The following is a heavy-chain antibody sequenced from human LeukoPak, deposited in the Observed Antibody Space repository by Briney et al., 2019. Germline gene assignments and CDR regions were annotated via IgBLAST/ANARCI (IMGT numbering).Heavy chain of an antibody. CDR3: ARVRFSGSYYSGGLDY. J-gene: IGHJ4*02. V-gene: IGHV1-46*01. CDR1: GYTFTSYY. D-gene: IGHD1-26*01. Sequence: GASVKVSCKASGYTFTSYYMHWVRQAPGQGLEWMGIINPSGGSTSYAQKSQGRVTMTRDTSTSTVYMELSSLRSEDTAVYYCARVRFSGSYYSGGLDYWGQGTLVTVSS. CDR2: INPSGGST.